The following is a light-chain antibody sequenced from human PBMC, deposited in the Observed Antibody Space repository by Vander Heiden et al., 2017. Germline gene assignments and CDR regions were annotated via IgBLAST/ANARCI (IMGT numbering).Light chain of an antibody. CDR3: PNSET. V-gene: IGKV1-27*01. CDR2: AAA. J-gene: IGKJ1*01. CDR1: QGISNY. Sequence: DNPMTQLPSSLSASVGDIVTITCRASQGISNYLAGDQQQPGKVPKLLIYAAATFQSGIGSRFSGGGSGTDFTLNIRRLQPEDGATYYGPNSETFGQGTKVEIK.